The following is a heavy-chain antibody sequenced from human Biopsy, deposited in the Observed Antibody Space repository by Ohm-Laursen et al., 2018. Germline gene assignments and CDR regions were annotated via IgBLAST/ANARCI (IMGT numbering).Heavy chain of an antibody. J-gene: IGHJ5*02. Sequence: GSLRLSCTASGFTFTNYAMSWVRQAPGKGLEWVSSISASDDSKYYGDSVKRRFTISRDSSTKSLYVQRNGLRADDTAVYYCATGPVQMVYANLRGEFASWGQGALVTVSS. CDR2: ISASDDSK. CDR3: ATGPVQMVYANLRGEFAS. D-gene: IGHD2-8*01. CDR1: GFTFTNYA. V-gene: IGHV3-23*01.